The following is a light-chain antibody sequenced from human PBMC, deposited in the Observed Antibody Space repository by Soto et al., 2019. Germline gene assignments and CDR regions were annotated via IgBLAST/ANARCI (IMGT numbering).Light chain of an antibody. V-gene: IGKV3-15*01. CDR2: GAS. J-gene: IGKJ2*01. CDR3: QQYNNSPRT. CDR1: QSVSSN. Sequence: EIVMTQSPATLSVSPGERATLSCRASQSVSSNLAWYQQKPGQAPRLLIYGASTRATGIPARFNGSGSGTEFTLTISSLQSEDFAVYYCQQYNNSPRTFGQGTKLEIK.